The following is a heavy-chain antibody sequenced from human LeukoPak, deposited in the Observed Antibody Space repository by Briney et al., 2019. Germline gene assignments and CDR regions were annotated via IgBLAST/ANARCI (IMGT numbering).Heavy chain of an antibody. Sequence: GGSLRLSCAASGFTFSSYWMHWVRQAPGKGLVWVSHISRDGSGITFADSLKGRFTISRDNAKNTLYLQINSLRAEDTTMYFCARGGLWNGGTYSVDFWGQGTLATVSS. J-gene: IGHJ4*02. CDR1: GFTFSSYW. CDR3: ARGGLWNGGTYSVDF. D-gene: IGHD1-26*01. CDR2: ISRDGSGI. V-gene: IGHV3-74*01.